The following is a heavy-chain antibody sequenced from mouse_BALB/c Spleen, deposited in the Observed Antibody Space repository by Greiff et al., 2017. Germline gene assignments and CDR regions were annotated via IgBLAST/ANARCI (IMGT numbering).Heavy chain of an antibody. D-gene: IGHD1-1*01. Sequence: EVKLMESGGGLVKPGGSLKLSCAASGFTFSSYTMSWVRQTPEKRLEWVATISSGGSYTYYPDSVKGRFTISRDNAKNTLYLQMSSLKSEDTAMYYCTRDDVTTDAMDYWGQGTSVTVSS. CDR2: ISSGGSYT. J-gene: IGHJ4*01. CDR1: GFTFSSYT. CDR3: TRDDVTTDAMDY. V-gene: IGHV5-6-4*01.